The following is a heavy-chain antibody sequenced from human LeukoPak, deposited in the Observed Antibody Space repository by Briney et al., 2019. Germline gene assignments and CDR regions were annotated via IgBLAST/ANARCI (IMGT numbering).Heavy chain of an antibody. Sequence: SGIRWKSGSIAYADSVKGRFTISRDNAKNSLYLQMNSLRAEDAAVYYCARVYDIVLMVYANWGQGTLVTVSS. CDR2: IRWKSGSI. CDR3: ARVYDIVLMVYAN. J-gene: IGHJ4*02. D-gene: IGHD2-8*01. V-gene: IGHV3-9*01.